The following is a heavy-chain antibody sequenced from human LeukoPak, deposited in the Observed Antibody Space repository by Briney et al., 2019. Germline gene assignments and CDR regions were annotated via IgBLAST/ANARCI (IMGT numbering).Heavy chain of an antibody. CDR1: GGSISNYY. CDR3: ARNLIPEQLVLNF. CDR2: IYYTGST. D-gene: IGHD6-13*01. V-gene: IGHV4-59*01. Sequence: SETLSPTCTVSGGSISNYYWNWIRQPPGKGLEWIGHIYYTGSTNYNPSLKSRVTMSVDTSKNQFSLNLKSVTPEDTAVYYCARNLIPEQLVLNFWGQGTLVTVSS. J-gene: IGHJ4*02.